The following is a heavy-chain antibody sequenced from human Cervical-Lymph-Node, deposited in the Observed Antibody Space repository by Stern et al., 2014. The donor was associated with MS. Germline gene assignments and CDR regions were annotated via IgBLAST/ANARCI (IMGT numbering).Heavy chain of an antibody. CDR2: IYYSGST. J-gene: IGHJ2*01. CDR3: ARGECGGDCYSVWYFDL. V-gene: IGHV4-31*03. CDR1: GGSISSGGYY. D-gene: IGHD2-21*02. Sequence: QVQLQESGPGLVKPSQTLSLTCTVSGGSISSGGYYWSWIRPHPGKGLEWIGYIYYSGSTYYNPSLKSRVTISVDTSKNQFSLKLSSVTAADTAVYYCARGECGGDCYSVWYFDLWGRGTLVTVSS.